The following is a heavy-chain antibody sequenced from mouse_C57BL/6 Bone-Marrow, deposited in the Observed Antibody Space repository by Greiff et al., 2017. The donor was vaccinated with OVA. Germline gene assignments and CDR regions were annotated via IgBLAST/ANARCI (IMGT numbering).Heavy chain of an antibody. CDR2: IRLKSDNYAT. J-gene: IGHJ2*01. D-gene: IGHD1-1*01. CDR1: GFTFSNYW. Sequence: EVKLEESGGGLVQPGGSMKLSCVASGFTFSNYWMNWVRQSPEKGLEWVAQIRLKSDNYATHYAESVKGRFTISRDDSKSSVYLQMNNLRAEDTGIYYCTATTVVEYYFDYWGQGTTLTVSS. V-gene: IGHV6-3*01. CDR3: TATTVVEYYFDY.